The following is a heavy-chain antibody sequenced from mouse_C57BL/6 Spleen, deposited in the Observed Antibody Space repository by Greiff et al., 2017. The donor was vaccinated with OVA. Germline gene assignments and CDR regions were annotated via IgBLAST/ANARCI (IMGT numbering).Heavy chain of an antibody. CDR2: INPGSGGT. D-gene: IGHD2-4*01. Sequence: VMLQQSGAELVRPGTSVKVSCKASGYAFTNYLIEWVKQRPGQGLEWIGVINPGSGGTNYNEKFKGKATLTADKSSSTAYMQLSSLTSEDSAVYFCARSGDYEDYYAMDYWGQGTSVTVSS. V-gene: IGHV1-54*01. J-gene: IGHJ4*01. CDR3: ARSGDYEDYYAMDY. CDR1: GYAFTNYL.